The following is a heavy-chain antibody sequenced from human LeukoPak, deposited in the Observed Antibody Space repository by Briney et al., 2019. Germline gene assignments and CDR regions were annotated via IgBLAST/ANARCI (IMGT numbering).Heavy chain of an antibody. Sequence: ASVKVSCKASGYTFTSYGISWVRQAPGQGLEWMGWISAYNGHTNYAQKLQGRVTMTTDTSTSTAYMELRSLRSDDTAVYYCAREGPVSSSWYFDYWGQGTLVTVSS. D-gene: IGHD6-13*01. CDR1: GYTFTSYG. CDR3: AREGPVSSSWYFDY. V-gene: IGHV1-18*01. J-gene: IGHJ4*02. CDR2: ISAYNGHT.